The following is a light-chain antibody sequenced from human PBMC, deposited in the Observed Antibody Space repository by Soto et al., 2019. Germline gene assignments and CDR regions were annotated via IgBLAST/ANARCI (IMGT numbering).Light chain of an antibody. CDR3: QQYNSYSS. CDR2: AAS. J-gene: IGKJ1*01. V-gene: IGKV1-39*01. Sequence: DLQMTQSPSSLSASVGDRVTITCRASQSISSYLNWYQQKPGKAPKLLIYAASSLQSGVPSRFSGSGSGTDFTLTIRSLQPDDFATYYCQQYNSYSSXGQGTKVDIK. CDR1: QSISSY.